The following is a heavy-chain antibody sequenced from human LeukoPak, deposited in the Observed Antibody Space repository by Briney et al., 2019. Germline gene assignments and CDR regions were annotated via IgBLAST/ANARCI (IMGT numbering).Heavy chain of an antibody. J-gene: IGHJ4*02. CDR1: GFTFSWYA. CDR2: ISGSAGSP. D-gene: IGHD6-19*01. V-gene: IGHV3-23*01. Sequence: GGSLRLSCAASGFTFSWYAMSWVRQAPGKGLEWVSAISGSAGSPHYADSVRGRFTISRDNSRNTLYLQMNSLRAEDTAVYYCAKDLQVSSAYHFDYWGRGTLVRVSS. CDR3: AKDLQVSSAYHFDY.